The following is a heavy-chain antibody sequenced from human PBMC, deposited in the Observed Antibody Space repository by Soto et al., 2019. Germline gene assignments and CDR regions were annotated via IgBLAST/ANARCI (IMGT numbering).Heavy chain of an antibody. D-gene: IGHD6-19*01. J-gene: IGHJ6*02. CDR3: ARDPLAYSSGWYADYYYGMDV. CDR2: INAGNGNT. CDR1: GYTFTSYA. Sequence: GASVKVSCKASGYTFTSYAMHCVRQAPGQMLEWMGWINAGNGNTKYSQKFQGRVTITRDTSASTAYMELSSLRSEDTAVYYCARDPLAYSSGWYADYYYGMDVWGQGTTVTVSS. V-gene: IGHV1-3*01.